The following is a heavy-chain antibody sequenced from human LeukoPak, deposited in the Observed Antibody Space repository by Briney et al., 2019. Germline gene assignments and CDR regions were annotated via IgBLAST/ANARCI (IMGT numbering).Heavy chain of an antibody. D-gene: IGHD1-26*01. CDR3: ALAGSGSYYLMRAFDY. V-gene: IGHV1-2*06. CDR1: GYTFTGYY. J-gene: IGHJ4*02. Sequence: ASVKVSCKASGYTFTGYYMHWVRQAPGQGLEWMGRINPNSGGTNYAQKFQSRVTMTRDTSISTAYMELSRLRSDDTAVYYCALAGSGSYYLMRAFDYWGQGTLVTVSS. CDR2: INPNSGGT.